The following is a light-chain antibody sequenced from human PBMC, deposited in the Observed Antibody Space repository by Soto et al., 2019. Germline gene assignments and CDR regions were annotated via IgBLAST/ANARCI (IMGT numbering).Light chain of an antibody. J-gene: IGKJ1*01. V-gene: IGKV1-39*01. Sequence: DIQMTQSPSSLSASVGDRVTITCRASQNIASYLNWYQQRPGKAPELLIYAASSLQSGVPLRFSGSGSGTDFTLTIDSLQPEDFASYYCQQNFHVPRTFGQGTKVEI. CDR1: QNIASY. CDR2: AAS. CDR3: QQNFHVPRT.